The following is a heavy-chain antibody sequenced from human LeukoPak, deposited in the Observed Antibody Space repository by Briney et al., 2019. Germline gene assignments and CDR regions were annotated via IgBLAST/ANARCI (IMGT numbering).Heavy chain of an antibody. V-gene: IGHV4-59*08. Sequence: SETLSLTCTVSGASISSNYWSWIRQSPGKGLEWVGYVYNSGDSGKNPSLKSRVTILLDTSKNQCSLKLTSVSAADTAVYYCARLKLGAYFDLWGRGTLVTVSS. D-gene: IGHD3-16*01. J-gene: IGHJ2*01. CDR1: GASISSNY. CDR2: VYNSGDS. CDR3: ARLKLGAYFDL.